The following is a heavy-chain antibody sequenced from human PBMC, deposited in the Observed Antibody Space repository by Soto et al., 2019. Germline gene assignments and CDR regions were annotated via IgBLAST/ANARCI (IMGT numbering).Heavy chain of an antibody. CDR3: AMEWLLSHYYYYGMDV. CDR2: INAGNGNT. D-gene: IGHD3-3*01. Sequence: ASVKVSCKASGYTFTSYAMHWVRQAPGQRLEWMGWINAGNGNTKYSQKFQGRVTITRDTSASTAYMELSSPRSEDTAVYYCAMEWLLSHYYYYGMDVWGQGTTVTVSS. V-gene: IGHV1-3*01. J-gene: IGHJ6*02. CDR1: GYTFTSYA.